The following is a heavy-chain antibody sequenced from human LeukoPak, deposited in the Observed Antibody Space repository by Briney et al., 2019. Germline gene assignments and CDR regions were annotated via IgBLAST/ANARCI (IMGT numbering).Heavy chain of an antibody. CDR2: INRSGGST. CDR3: ARAPVVDYGGKIQHGGGPDY. J-gene: IGHJ4*02. V-gene: IGHV1-46*01. Sequence: ASVKVSCKASGYTFTSYYMHWVRQAPGQGLEWMGIINRSGGSTSYAQKFQGRVTMTRDMSTSTVYMELSSLRSEDTAVYYCARAPVVDYGGKIQHGGGPDYWGQGTLVTVSS. D-gene: IGHD4-23*01. CDR1: GYTFTSYY.